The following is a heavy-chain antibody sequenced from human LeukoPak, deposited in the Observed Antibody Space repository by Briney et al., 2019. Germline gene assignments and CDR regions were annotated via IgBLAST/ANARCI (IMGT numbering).Heavy chain of an antibody. Sequence: LPGGSLRLSCAASGFTFSSYAMSWVRQAPGKGLEWVSAISGSGGSTYYADSVKGRFTISRDNSKNTLYLQMNSLRAEDTAVYYCANLMVRGSGYFDYWGQGTLVTVSS. J-gene: IGHJ4*02. CDR2: ISGSGGST. CDR1: GFTFSSYA. CDR3: ANLMVRGSGYFDY. V-gene: IGHV3-23*01. D-gene: IGHD3-10*01.